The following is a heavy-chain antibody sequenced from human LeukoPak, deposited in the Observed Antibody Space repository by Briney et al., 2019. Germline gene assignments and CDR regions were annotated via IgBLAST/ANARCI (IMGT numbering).Heavy chain of an antibody. CDR2: VNPNSGNT. V-gene: IGHV1-8*03. CDR1: GYTFTSYD. D-gene: IGHD6-13*01. CDR3: ARVKIGIAGTDY. Sequence: ASVKVSCKASGYTFTSYDINWVRQATGQGLEWMGWVNPNSGNTGYAQKFQGRVTITRNTSISTAYMELSSLRSEDTAVYYCARVKIGIAGTDYWGQGTLVTVSS. J-gene: IGHJ4*02.